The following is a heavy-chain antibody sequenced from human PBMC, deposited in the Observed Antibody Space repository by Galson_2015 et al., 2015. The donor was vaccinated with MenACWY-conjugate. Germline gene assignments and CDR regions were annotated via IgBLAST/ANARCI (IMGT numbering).Heavy chain of an antibody. CDR1: GGSIRSGGYY. CDR3: ARKSGSGSYYEASFDY. V-gene: IGHV4-31*03. CDR2: IYYSGST. J-gene: IGHJ4*02. D-gene: IGHD3-10*01. Sequence: TLSLTCTVSGGSIRSGGYYWSWIRQHPGKGLEWIGFIYYSGSTYHNPSLKSRLTMSVDTSRNQFSMDLRSVTAADTAVYYCARKSGSGSYYEASFDYWGQGTLVTVSS.